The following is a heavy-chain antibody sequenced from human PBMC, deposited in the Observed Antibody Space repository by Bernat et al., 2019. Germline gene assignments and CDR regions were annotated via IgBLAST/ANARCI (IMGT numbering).Heavy chain of an antibody. J-gene: IGHJ4*02. CDR1: GFPFRSLA. Sequence: VPLFESGGGFVQPGGSLRLSCAASGFPFRSLAMSWVRQAPGQGLELVSAISGSGGSTYYADAVKGRFTIPRDNSKNTLYLQMNSLRAEDTAVYYCAKASSGWTVPFDYWGQGTLVTVSS. V-gene: IGHV3-23*01. D-gene: IGHD6-19*01. CDR3: AKASSGWTVPFDY. CDR2: ISGSGGST.